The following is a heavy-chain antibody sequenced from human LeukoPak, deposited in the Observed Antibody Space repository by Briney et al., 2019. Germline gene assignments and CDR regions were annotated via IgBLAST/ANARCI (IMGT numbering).Heavy chain of an antibody. Sequence: SVKVSCKASGGTFSSYAISWVRQAPGQGLEWMGRIIPILGIANYAQKFQGRVTITADKSTSTAYMELSSLRSEDTAVYYCARAGSGRGYFQHWGQGTLVTVSS. CDR1: GGTFSSYA. J-gene: IGHJ1*01. D-gene: IGHD3-10*01. CDR2: IIPILGIA. CDR3: ARAGSGRGYFQH. V-gene: IGHV1-69*04.